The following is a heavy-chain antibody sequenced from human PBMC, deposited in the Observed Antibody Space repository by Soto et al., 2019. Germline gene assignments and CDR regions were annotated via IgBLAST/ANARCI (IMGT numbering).Heavy chain of an antibody. J-gene: IGHJ4*02. CDR1: GFTFSSYN. V-gene: IGHV3-64*02. D-gene: IGHD2-15*01. CDR3: ARARCSSGQCYYFDY. Sequence: EVQLVESGEGLVQPGGSLRLSCAASGFTFSSYNIHWIRQAPGKGLEFVSAISRSGDRTYYADSVKGRFTINRDNSKHTVWLQMGSLRAEDMAVYYCARARCSSGQCYYFDYWGRGALVSVSS. CDR2: ISRSGDRT.